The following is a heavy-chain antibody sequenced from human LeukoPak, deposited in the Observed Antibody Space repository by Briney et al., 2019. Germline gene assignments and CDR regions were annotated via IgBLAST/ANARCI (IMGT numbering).Heavy chain of an antibody. CDR2: INGDGRST. J-gene: IGHJ4*02. Sequence: GGSLRLSCAASGLSFTTYWMHWVRHARGEGLVWVSRINGDGRSTNYADSVKGRFTISRDNAKNTLYLQMNSLRAEDTAVYYCARGGSYYGDFYYWGQGTLVTVSS. CDR1: GLSFTTYW. V-gene: IGHV3-74*01. CDR3: ARGGSYYGDFYY. D-gene: IGHD4-17*01.